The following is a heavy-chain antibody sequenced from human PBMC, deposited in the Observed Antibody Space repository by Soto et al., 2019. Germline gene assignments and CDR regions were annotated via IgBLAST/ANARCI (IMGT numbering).Heavy chain of an antibody. V-gene: IGHV4-30-4*02. Sequence: SETLSLTCTVSGGSISSGDYYWSWIRQPPGKGLEWIGYIYYSGSTYYNPSLKSRVTISVDTSKNQFSLKLSSVTAADTAVYYCAREADCSSTSCYELYYYYGMDVWGQGTTVTVSS. D-gene: IGHD2-2*01. CDR1: GGSISSGDYY. CDR3: AREADCSSTSCYELYYYYGMDV. J-gene: IGHJ6*02. CDR2: IYYSGST.